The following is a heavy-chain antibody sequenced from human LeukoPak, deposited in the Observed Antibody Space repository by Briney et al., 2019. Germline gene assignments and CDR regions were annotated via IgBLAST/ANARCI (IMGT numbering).Heavy chain of an antibody. CDR3: ASKDSSGWYEEA. D-gene: IGHD6-19*01. Sequence: ASVKVSCKASGYTFTGYYMHWVRQAPGQGLEWMGWINPNSGDTNYSQKFQGRVSMTRDTSINTVYMELSSLRSEDTAVYYCASKDSSGWYEEAWGQGTLVTVSS. CDR2: INPNSGDT. J-gene: IGHJ5*02. CDR1: GYTFTGYY. V-gene: IGHV1-2*02.